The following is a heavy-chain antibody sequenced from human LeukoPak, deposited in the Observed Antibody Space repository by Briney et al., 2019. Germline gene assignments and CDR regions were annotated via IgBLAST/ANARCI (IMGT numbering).Heavy chain of an antibody. CDR1: GYSISSGYY. CDR2: IYYSGST. Sequence: SETLSLTCTVSGYSISSGYYWSWIRQPPGKGLEWIGYIYYSGSTNYNPSLKSRVTISVDTSKNQFSLKLSSVIAADTAVYYCARANWYFDLWGRGTLVTVSS. V-gene: IGHV4-61*01. CDR3: ARANWYFDL. J-gene: IGHJ2*01.